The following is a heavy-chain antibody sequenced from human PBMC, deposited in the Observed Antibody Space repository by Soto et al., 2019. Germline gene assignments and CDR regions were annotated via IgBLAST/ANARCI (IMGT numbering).Heavy chain of an antibody. J-gene: IGHJ4*02. CDR1: GGSIRSISYY. CDR2: IYCCGIX. Sequence: PSETRSLTCTVSGGSIRSISYYWGWIRQPPGKCLEWGGSIYCCGIXXYNPSREXXVTICVDTSKXRLCLXLRSLTSADTAVYYCARTASSTFDYWGQGTLVTVSS. D-gene: IGHD6-13*01. CDR3: ARTASSTFDY. V-gene: IGHV4-39*01.